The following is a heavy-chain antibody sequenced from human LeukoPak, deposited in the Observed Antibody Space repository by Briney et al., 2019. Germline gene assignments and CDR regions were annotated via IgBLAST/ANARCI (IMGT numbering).Heavy chain of an antibody. Sequence: GASVKVSCKASGYTFTSYYMHWVRQAPGQGLEWMEIINPSGGSTSYAQKLQGRVTMTRDTSTSTVYMELSSLRSEDTAVYYCARDPVTIFGVVIRGRWFDPWGQGTLVTVSS. CDR3: ARDPVTIFGVVIRGRWFDP. D-gene: IGHD3-3*01. CDR2: INPSGGST. V-gene: IGHV1-46*01. J-gene: IGHJ5*02. CDR1: GYTFTSYY.